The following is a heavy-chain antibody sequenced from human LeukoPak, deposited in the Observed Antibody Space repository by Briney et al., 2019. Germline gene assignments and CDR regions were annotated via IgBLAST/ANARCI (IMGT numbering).Heavy chain of an antibody. D-gene: IGHD6-13*01. J-gene: IGHJ4*02. Sequence: SGGSLRLSCTASGFTVSDNYMSWVRQAPGKGLEWVSGISGSGASTYYADSVKGRFTISRDNSKNTLYLQMNSLRADDTAVYYCAKTVGYSNSGPNYWGQGTLVTVSS. CDR3: AKTVGYSNSGPNY. CDR2: ISGSGAST. CDR1: GFTVSDNY. V-gene: IGHV3-23*01.